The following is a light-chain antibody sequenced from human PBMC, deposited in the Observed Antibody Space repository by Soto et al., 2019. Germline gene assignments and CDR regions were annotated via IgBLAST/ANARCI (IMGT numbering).Light chain of an antibody. CDR3: MQSRQIPRT. CDR1: QSLLYSNGYIY. Sequence: DVVLTQSPLSLPVTPGEPASISCRSSQSLLYSNGYIYLDWYVQKPGQSTQLLIFLGSNRAAGVPGRFSGRVSVTDFTLSISRVEADDVGVYYCMQSRQIPRTFGGGTKVEIK. CDR2: LGS. V-gene: IGKV2-28*01. J-gene: IGKJ4*01.